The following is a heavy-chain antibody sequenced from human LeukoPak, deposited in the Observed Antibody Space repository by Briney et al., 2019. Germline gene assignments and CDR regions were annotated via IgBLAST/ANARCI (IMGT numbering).Heavy chain of an antibody. CDR1: GFTVSSNY. J-gene: IGHJ4*02. V-gene: IGHV3-23*01. CDR2: ISGSGGST. CDR3: AKDVGITMVRGALTDY. Sequence: GGSLRLSCAASGFTVSSNYMSWVRQAPGKGPEWVSAISGSGGSTYYADSVKGRFTISRDNSKNTLYLQMNSLRAEDTAVYYCAKDVGITMVRGALTDYWGQGTLVTVSS. D-gene: IGHD3-10*01.